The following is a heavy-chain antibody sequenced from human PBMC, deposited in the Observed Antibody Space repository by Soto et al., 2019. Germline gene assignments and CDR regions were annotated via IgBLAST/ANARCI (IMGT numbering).Heavy chain of an antibody. CDR3: ARAEGRSLDRVS. CDR1: GYSFTSDD. Sequence: ASVKVSCKASGYSFTSDDINWVRQATGQGLGWMGWMNPNSGNTGYAQKFQGRVTMTRNTSISTAYMEVSGLRYEDTAVYYCARAEGRSLDRVSWGQGTLVTVSS. V-gene: IGHV1-8*01. CDR2: MNPNSGNT. J-gene: IGHJ5*02. D-gene: IGHD3-3*01.